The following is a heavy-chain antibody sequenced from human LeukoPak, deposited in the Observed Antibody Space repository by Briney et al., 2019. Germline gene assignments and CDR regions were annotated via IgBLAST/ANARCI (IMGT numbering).Heavy chain of an antibody. CDR2: ISSNGGST. Sequence: PGGSLRLSCAASGLTFSTYAMHWVRQAPGKGLEYVSGISSNGGSTYYANSVKGRFTISRDNSINALYLQMNSLRADDTAVYYCAMGYTDYDPPDYWGRGTLVTVSS. CDR3: AMGYTDYDPPDY. CDR1: GLTFSTYA. V-gene: IGHV3-64*01. D-gene: IGHD5-12*01. J-gene: IGHJ4*02.